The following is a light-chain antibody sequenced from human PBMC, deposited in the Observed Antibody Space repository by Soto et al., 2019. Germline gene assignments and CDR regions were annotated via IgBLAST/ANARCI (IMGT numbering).Light chain of an antibody. Sequence: DIPMTQSPSSLSPSVGDRVTITCQASQDISNYLNWYQQKPGKAPKLLIYDASNLETGVPSRFSGSGSGTDFTFTISSLQPEDFATYYCQQYDNLRITFGQGTRLEIK. CDR2: DAS. CDR1: QDISNY. J-gene: IGKJ5*01. CDR3: QQYDNLRIT. V-gene: IGKV1-33*01.